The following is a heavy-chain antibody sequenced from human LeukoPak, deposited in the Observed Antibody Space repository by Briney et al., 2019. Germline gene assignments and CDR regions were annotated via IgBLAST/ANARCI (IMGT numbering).Heavy chain of an antibody. J-gene: IGHJ4*02. Sequence: GASVKVSCKASGGTFSNFAFSWVRQAPGQGLEWMGRIIPVLGTPDYAQKFQGRVTITADKSTSTAYMEVNRLTSKDTAVYYCARGGGTSRYAAIYHWGQGTLLRVSS. D-gene: IGHD5-12*01. V-gene: IGHV1-69*04. CDR2: IIPVLGTP. CDR3: ARGGGTSRYAAIYH. CDR1: GGTFSNFA.